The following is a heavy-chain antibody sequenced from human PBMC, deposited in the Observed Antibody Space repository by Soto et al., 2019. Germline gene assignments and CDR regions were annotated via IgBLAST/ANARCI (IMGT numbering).Heavy chain of an antibody. D-gene: IGHD5-18*01. CDR3: ASVDTAMLDAFDI. CDR1: GGTFSSYA. V-gene: IGHV1-69*06. J-gene: IGHJ3*02. CDR2: VIPIFGTA. Sequence: SVKVSCKASGGTFSSYAISWVRQAPGQGLEWMGGVIPIFGTANYAQKFQGRVTITADKSRSTAYMELSSLRSEDTAVYSCASVDTAMLDAFDIWGQGTIVTVSS.